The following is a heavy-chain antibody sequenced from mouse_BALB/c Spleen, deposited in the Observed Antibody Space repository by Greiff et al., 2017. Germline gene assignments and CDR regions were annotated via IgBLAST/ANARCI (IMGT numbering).Heavy chain of an antibody. D-gene: IGHD1-1*01. CDR3: ARGNYYVTADAMDY. Sequence: QVQLQQSGAELVRPGTSVKVSCKASGYAFTNYLIEWVKQRPGQGLEWIGRIAPGSGSTYYNEMFKGKATLTVDTSSSTAYIQLSSLSSEDSAVYFCARGNYYVTADAMDYWGQGTSVTVSS. CDR1: GYAFTNYL. CDR2: IAPGSGST. V-gene: IGHV1-54*01. J-gene: IGHJ4*01.